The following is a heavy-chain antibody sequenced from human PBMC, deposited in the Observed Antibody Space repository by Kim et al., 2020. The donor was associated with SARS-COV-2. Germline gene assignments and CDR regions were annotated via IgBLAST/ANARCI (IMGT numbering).Heavy chain of an antibody. Sequence: SETLSLTCTVSGGSISSGDYYWSLIRQPPGKGLEWIGYIYYSGSTYYNPSLKSRVTISVDTSKNQFSLKLSSVTAADTAVYYCARGDGSGSDYFDYWGQGTLVTVSS. CDR2: IYYSGST. CDR3: ARGDGSGSDYFDY. J-gene: IGHJ4*02. CDR1: GGSISSGDYY. V-gene: IGHV4-30-4*01. D-gene: IGHD3-10*01.